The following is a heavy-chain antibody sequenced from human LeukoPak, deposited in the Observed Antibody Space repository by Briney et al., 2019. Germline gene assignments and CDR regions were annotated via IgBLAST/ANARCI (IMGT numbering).Heavy chain of an antibody. CDR1: GFTFSSYW. CDR2: ISSSGTI. V-gene: IGHV3-48*04. D-gene: IGHD1-26*01. CDR3: ARWGVGDY. Sequence: GGSLRLSCAASGFTFSSYWMSWVRQAPGKGLEWVSYISSSGTIYYADSVKGRFTISRDNAKNSLYPQMNSLRAEDTAVYYCARWGVGDYWGQGTLVTVSS. J-gene: IGHJ4*02.